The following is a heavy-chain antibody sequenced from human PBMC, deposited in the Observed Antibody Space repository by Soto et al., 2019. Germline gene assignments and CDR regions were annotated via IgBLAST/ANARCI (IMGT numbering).Heavy chain of an antibody. D-gene: IGHD6-13*01. Sequence: PGESLKISCKGSGYSFTSYWIGWVRQMPGKGLEWMGLIYPGDSDTRYSPYFQGQVTISADKSISTAYLQWSSLKASDTSMCYCARVDQQLVNYYGMDVWGQGTTVTVSS. CDR1: GYSFTSYW. CDR3: ARVDQQLVNYYGMDV. V-gene: IGHV5-51*01. CDR2: IYPGDSDT. J-gene: IGHJ6*02.